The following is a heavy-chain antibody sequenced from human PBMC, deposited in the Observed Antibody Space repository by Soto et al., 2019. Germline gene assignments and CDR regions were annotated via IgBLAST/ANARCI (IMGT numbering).Heavy chain of an antibody. J-gene: IGHJ4*02. V-gene: IGHV4-31*03. CDR1: GGSISSGGYY. CDR3: ARAMNGVLGMGH. D-gene: IGHD3-22*01. CDR2: IYYSGST. Sequence: QVQLQESGPGLVKPSQTLSLTCTVSGGSISSGGYYWSWIRQHPGKGLEWIGYIYYSGSTYYNPSLQSRGTISVDTSKKPFALKLSSGTAADKAVYYCARAMNGVLGMGHWGQGTLVTVSS.